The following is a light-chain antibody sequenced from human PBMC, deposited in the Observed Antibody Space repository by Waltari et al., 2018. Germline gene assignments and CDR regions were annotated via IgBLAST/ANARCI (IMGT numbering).Light chain of an antibody. CDR1: SSDVGGYNY. J-gene: IGLJ3*02. V-gene: IGLV2-14*01. Sequence: QSALTQPASVSGSPGQSITISCTGTSSDVGGYNYASWYQQHPGKAPQLMIYEVSTRPSGVSKRFSGSKSGNTASLTISGLQAEDEADYYCSSYTSSSTLVFGGGTKLTVL. CDR3: SSYTSSSTLV. CDR2: EVS.